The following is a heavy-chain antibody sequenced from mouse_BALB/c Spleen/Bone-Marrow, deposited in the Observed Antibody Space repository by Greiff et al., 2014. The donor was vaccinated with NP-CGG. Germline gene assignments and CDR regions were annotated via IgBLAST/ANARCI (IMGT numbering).Heavy chain of an antibody. D-gene: IGHD1-1*01. J-gene: IGHJ3*01. CDR1: GFNVKDTY. Sequence: EVQLQQSGAELVKPGASVKLYCTASGFNVKDTYMHWVKQRPEQGLEWIGRIDPANGNTKYDPKFQGKATITADTSSNTAYLQLSSLTSEDTAVYYCASYYYGSSSFAYWGQGTLVTVSA. CDR3: ASYYYGSSSFAY. V-gene: IGHV14-3*02. CDR2: IDPANGNT.